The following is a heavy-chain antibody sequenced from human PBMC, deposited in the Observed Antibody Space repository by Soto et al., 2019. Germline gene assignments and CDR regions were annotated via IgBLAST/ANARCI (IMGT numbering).Heavy chain of an antibody. J-gene: IGHJ3*02. CDR2: IFPNGDRT. CDR3: AREAPSTGAFDI. V-gene: IGHV1-46*01. D-gene: IGHD2-8*02. CDR1: GYIFTNFY. Sequence: QVQLGQSGAELKKPGASVKISCKSSGYIFTNFYLHWVRQAPGQGLEWMGVIFPNGDRTSYAQSFQGRVTMNRDTSTSTDQMELSSLTCEDTAVYFCAREAPSTGAFDIWGQGTMVTVSS.